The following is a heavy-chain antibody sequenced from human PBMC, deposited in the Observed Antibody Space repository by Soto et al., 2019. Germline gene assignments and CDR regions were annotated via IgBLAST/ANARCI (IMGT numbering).Heavy chain of an antibody. CDR1: GFTFSAYD. CDR3: ARGPITQTSFIDH. V-gene: IGHV3-48*03. CDR2: ISGSGGAV. Sequence: EDLLVESGGALVQPGGALRLSCAASGFTFSAYDMNWVRQAPGKGLEWIAYISGSGGAVHHADSVKGRFTISRDNAKDTLYLQMHSLRSDDTAVYFCARGPITQTSFIDHWGQGTLVTVSS. J-gene: IGHJ4*02. D-gene: IGHD1-20*01.